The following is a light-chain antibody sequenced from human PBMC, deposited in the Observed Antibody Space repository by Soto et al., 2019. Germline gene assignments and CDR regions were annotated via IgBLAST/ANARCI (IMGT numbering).Light chain of an antibody. CDR3: QQRSGWPT. J-gene: IGKJ1*01. CDR1: QTVSTF. Sequence: EMALTQSPDTLSLSPGEGATLSCRASQTVSTFLAWYQQKSGQAPRLIVYDASKRAPGIPARFIGSGSGTDFTLTVSSLEPEDFALYYCQQRSGWPTFGQGSKV. V-gene: IGKV3-11*01. CDR2: DAS.